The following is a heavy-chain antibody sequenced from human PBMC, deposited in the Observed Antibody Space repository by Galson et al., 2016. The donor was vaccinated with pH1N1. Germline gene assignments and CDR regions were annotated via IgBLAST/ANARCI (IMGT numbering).Heavy chain of an antibody. D-gene: IGHD4-11*01. CDR2: IHHSGRT. V-gene: IGHV4-34*01. Sequence: ETLSLTCGVVGGSLSGNSWIWIRQSTGKGLEWIGEIHHSGRTIYNPSLKSRVDVSVDTSKNQVSLDLSSVTGADTAIYYCSRVEVFSNRRRVWFDPWGQGTLVTVSS. J-gene: IGHJ5*02. CDR1: GGSLSGNS. CDR3: SRVEVFSNRRRVWFDP.